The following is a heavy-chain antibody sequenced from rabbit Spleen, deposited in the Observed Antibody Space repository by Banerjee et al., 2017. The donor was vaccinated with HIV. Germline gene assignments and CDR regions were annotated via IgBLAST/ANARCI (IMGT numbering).Heavy chain of an antibody. V-gene: IGHV1S40*01. J-gene: IGHJ3*01. D-gene: IGHD8-1*01. CDR3: ARDTGSSFSSYGMDL. CDR2: IDAGNSAFT. Sequence: QSLEESGGDLVKPGASLTLTCTASGVSFSANSYMCWVRQAPGKGLEWIACIDAGNSAFTYFATLAQGRFTISKTSSTTVTLQMTSLTVADTATYFCARDTGSSFSSYGMDLWGQGTLVTVS. CDR1: GVSFSANSY.